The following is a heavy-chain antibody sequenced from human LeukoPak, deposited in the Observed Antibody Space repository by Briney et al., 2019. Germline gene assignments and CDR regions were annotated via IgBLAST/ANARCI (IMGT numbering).Heavy chain of an antibody. D-gene: IGHD1-26*01. Sequence: ASVKVSCKASGYTFTGYYMHWVRQAPGQGLEWMGIINPSGGSTSYAQRFQGRVTMTRDMSTSTVYMELSSLRSEDTAVYYCARDIGVGATRALDYWGQGTLVTVSS. CDR2: INPSGGST. CDR1: GYTFTGYY. CDR3: ARDIGVGATRALDY. J-gene: IGHJ4*02. V-gene: IGHV1-46*01.